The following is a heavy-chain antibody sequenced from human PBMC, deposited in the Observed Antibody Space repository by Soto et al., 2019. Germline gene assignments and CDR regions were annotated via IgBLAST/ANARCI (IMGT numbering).Heavy chain of an antibody. D-gene: IGHD3-22*01. CDR1: GVTFENYA. CDR3: VKDFLPCNGYSSDAFD. J-gene: IGHJ3*01. V-gene: IGHV3-66*01. CDR2: IYSGGST. Sequence: GGSLRLSCAASGVTFENYAMTWVGQAPGKGLEWVSLIYSGGSTYYAGSVKGRFTISRDNSKNTLYLQLSSLRAEDTALYHCVKDFLPCNGYSSDAFD.